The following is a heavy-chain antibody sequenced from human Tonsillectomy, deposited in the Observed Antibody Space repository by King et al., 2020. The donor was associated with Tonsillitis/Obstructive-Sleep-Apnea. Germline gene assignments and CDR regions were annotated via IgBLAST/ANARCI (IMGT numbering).Heavy chain of an antibody. CDR1: GFTFSSYA. CDR2: ISGSGGST. Sequence: VQLVESGGGLVQPGGSLRLSCAASGFTFSSYAMSWVRQAPGKGLEWVSAISGSGGSTYYADSVKGRFTISRDNSKNTLYLQMNSLRAEDTAVYYCANALGGPYYYDSSGYYSGHGDAFDIWGQGTMVTVSS. J-gene: IGHJ3*02. V-gene: IGHV3-23*04. D-gene: IGHD3-22*01. CDR3: ANALGGPYYYDSSGYYSGHGDAFDI.